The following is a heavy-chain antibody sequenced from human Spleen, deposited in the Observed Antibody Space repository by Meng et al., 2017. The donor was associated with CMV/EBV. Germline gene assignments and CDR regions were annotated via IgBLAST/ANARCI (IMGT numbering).Heavy chain of an antibody. CDR3: ARAMALSSSYYYYYDMDV. Sequence: GSLRLSCTVSGGSINDYYWSWIRQSPGKGLEWIGYLYYSGNTKYNPSLKSRVTTSVDTSKNQFSLKLSSVTAADTAVYYCARAMALSSSYYYYYDMDVWGQGTTVTVSS. CDR1: GGSINDYY. CDR2: LYYSGNT. J-gene: IGHJ6*02. D-gene: IGHD6-6*01. V-gene: IGHV4-59*01.